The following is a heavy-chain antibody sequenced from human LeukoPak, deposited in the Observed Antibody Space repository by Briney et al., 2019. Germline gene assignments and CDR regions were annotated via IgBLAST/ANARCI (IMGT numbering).Heavy chain of an antibody. CDR3: AREYCSSTSCYRSRSDPFDI. V-gene: IGHV3-23*01. CDR1: GLTFSSYA. J-gene: IGHJ3*02. Sequence: GGSLRLSCAASGLTFSSYAMSWVRQAPGKGLEWVSAISGSGGSTYYADSVKGRFTISRDNSKNTLYLQMNSLRAEDTAVYYCAREYCSSTSCYRSRSDPFDIWGQGTMATVSS. CDR2: ISGSGGST. D-gene: IGHD2-2*01.